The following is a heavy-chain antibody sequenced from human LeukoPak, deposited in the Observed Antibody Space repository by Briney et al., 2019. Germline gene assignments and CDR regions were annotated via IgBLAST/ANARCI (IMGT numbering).Heavy chain of an antibody. CDR1: GFTVSSNY. D-gene: IGHD7-27*01. V-gene: IGHV3-66*02. Sequence: GGSLRLSCAASGFTVSSNYMSWVRQAPGKGLEWVSVIYSGGSTYYADSVKGRFTISRDNSKNSLYLQMNSLRAEDTAVYYCASGAGDLGDAFDIWGQGTMVTVSS. CDR2: IYSGGST. CDR3: ASGAGDLGDAFDI. J-gene: IGHJ3*02.